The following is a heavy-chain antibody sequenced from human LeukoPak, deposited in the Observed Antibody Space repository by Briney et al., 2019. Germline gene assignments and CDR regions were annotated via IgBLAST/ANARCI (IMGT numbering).Heavy chain of an antibody. V-gene: IGHV3-23*01. Sequence: GGSLRLSRAASGFTFSTYAMSWVRQAPGKGLEWVSVISGSGGPTFYADSVKGRFTVSRDNSKNTLYVQMNSLRADDTAVYYCAKVRPYYRNYAPFYYWGQGTLVTVSS. D-gene: IGHD3-10*01. CDR1: GFTFSTYA. CDR2: ISGSGGPT. J-gene: IGHJ4*02. CDR3: AKVRPYYRNYAPFYY.